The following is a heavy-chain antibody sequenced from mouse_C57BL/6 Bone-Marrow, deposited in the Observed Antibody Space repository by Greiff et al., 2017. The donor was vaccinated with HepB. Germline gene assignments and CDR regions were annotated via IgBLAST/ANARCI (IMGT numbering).Heavy chain of an antibody. D-gene: IGHD2-5*01. V-gene: IGHV1-63*01. CDR2: IYPGGGYT. J-gene: IGHJ4*01. CDR3: ARTYYSTFYAMDY. CDR1: GYTFTNYW. Sequence: QVQLQQSGAELVRPGTSVKMSCKASGYTFTNYWIGWAKQRPGHGLEWIGDIYPGGGYTNYNEKFKGKATLTEDKSSSTAYMQFSSLTSEDSAIYYGARTYYSTFYAMDYWGQGTSVTVSS.